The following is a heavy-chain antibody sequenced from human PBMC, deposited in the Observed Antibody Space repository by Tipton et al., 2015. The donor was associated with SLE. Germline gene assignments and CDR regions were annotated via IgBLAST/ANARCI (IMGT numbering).Heavy chain of an antibody. CDR1: GNTLSEVS. CDR2: FDREDGEA. J-gene: IGHJ6*02. Sequence: QVQLVQSGPEVKKPGASVKVSCKVSGNTLSEVSMHWVRQAPGKVLEWMGGFDREDGEAIYAQKFQGRATMTEDTSTDTAYMELRSLRSEDTAVYYCATDTLGFHYYYGMDVWGQGTTVTVSS. D-gene: IGHD2/OR15-2a*01. V-gene: IGHV1-24*01. CDR3: ATDTLGFHYYYGMDV.